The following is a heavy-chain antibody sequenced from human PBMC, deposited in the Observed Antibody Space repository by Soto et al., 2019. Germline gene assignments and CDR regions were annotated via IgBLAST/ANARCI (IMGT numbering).Heavy chain of an antibody. CDR1: GFTFRTYT. V-gene: IGHV3-21*01. J-gene: IGHJ6*02. D-gene: IGHD3-10*01. CDR3: ARDRGYDAHDYYYNAMDV. Sequence: GGSLRLSCISSGFTFRTYTMNWVRQAPGKGLECVSRIRGFSPYTFYAESVKGRFTISRDNAKNSLDLQRDSRRAEDTAVYYCARDRGYDAHDYYYNAMDVWGQGTTVTVSS. CDR2: IRGFSPYT.